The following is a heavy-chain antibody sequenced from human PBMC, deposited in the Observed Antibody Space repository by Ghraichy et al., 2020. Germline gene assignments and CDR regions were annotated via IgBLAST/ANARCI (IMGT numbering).Heavy chain of an antibody. CDR2: IYYSGST. CDR3: ARDGLPYYYDSSGYPNNWFDP. J-gene: IGHJ5*02. Sequence: SETLSLTCTVSGGSISSYYWSWIRQPPGKGLEWIGYIYYSGSTNYNPSLKSRVTISVDTSKNQFSLKLSSVTAADTAVYYCARDGLPYYYDSSGYPNNWFDPWGQGTLVTVSS. CDR1: GGSISSYY. D-gene: IGHD3-22*01. V-gene: IGHV4-59*01.